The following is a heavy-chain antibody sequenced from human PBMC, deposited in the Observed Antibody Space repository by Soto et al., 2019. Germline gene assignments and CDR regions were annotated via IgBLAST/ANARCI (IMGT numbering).Heavy chain of an antibody. D-gene: IGHD6-19*01. J-gene: IGHJ3*02. V-gene: IGHV1-8*01. CDR2: MNPNSGNT. CDR3: ARERSSGWYDAFDI. CDR1: GYTFTSYD. Sequence: ASVEVSCRASGYTFTSYDINWVRQATGQGLEWMGWMNPNSGNTGYAQKFQGRVTMTRNTSISTAYMELSSLRSEDTAVYYCARERSSGWYDAFDIWGQGTMVTVSS.